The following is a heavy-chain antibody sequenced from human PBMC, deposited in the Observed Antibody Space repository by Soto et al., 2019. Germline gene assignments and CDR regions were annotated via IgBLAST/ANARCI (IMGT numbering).Heavy chain of an antibody. CDR3: AKATVTTAGMDV. V-gene: IGHV3-48*02. CDR2: ISSSSSII. Sequence: EVQLVESGGGLVQPGGSLRLSCAASGFTFSTYSMSLVRQAPGKGLEWVSYISSSSSIIYYADSVKGRFTISRDNAKNSLYLQMNSLRDEDTAVYYCAKATVTTAGMDVWGQGTTVTLAS. D-gene: IGHD4-17*01. CDR1: GFTFSTYS. J-gene: IGHJ6*02.